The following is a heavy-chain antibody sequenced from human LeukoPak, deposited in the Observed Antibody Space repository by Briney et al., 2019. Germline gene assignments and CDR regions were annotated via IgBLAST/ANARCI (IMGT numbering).Heavy chain of an antibody. J-gene: IGHJ4*02. CDR2: IWYDGSNK. CDR3: ARDIDSYGSYYFDY. Sequence: QPGGSLRLSCAASGFTFSSYGMHWVRQAPGKGLEWVAVIWYDGSNKYYADSVKGRFTISRDNSKNTLYLQMNSLRAGDTAVYYCARDIDSYGSYYFDYWGQGTLVTVSS. CDR1: GFTFSSYG. D-gene: IGHD5-18*01. V-gene: IGHV3-33*01.